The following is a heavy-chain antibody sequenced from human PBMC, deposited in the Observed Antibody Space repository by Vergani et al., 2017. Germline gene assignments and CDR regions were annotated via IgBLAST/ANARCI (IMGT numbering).Heavy chain of an antibody. CDR3: ARDGWELLDYFYYMDV. Sequence: VQLVESGGGLVQPGGSLRLSCTASGLTFSNYWMQWVRQAPGKGLMWVSRINSDGDSTSCADSVKGRFTISRDNAKNTLYLQMDSLRAEDTAVYYCARDGWELLDYFYYMDVWGKGTTVTVSS. V-gene: IGHV3-74*01. D-gene: IGHD1-26*01. J-gene: IGHJ6*03. CDR2: INSDGDST. CDR1: GLTFSNYW.